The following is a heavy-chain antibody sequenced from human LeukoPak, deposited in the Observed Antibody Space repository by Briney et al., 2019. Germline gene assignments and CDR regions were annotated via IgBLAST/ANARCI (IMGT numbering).Heavy chain of an antibody. CDR2: IYDSGNE. Sequence: SQTLSLTCTVSGGSISSGSYYWSWIRQPAGKGLEWIGSIYDSGNEFYNPSLKSRVTISADTSKNQFSLKLNSVTAADTAMYYCARQISDYYYYYMDVWGEGITVTVSS. CDR1: GGSISSGSYY. J-gene: IGHJ6*03. V-gene: IGHV4-30-2*03. CDR3: ARQISDYYYYYMDV. D-gene: IGHD2/OR15-2a*01.